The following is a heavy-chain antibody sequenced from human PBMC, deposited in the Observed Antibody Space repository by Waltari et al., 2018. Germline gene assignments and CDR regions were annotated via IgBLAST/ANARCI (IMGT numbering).Heavy chain of an antibody. Sequence: QVQLQQWGAGLLKPSETLSLTCAVYGGSFSGYYWSWIRQPPGKGLEWIGEINHSGSTNYNPSLKSRVTISVDTSKNQFPLKLSSLTAADTAVYYCARGLRFYLIGYYMDVWGKGTTVTISS. V-gene: IGHV4-34*01. CDR1: GGSFSGYY. J-gene: IGHJ6*03. D-gene: IGHD3-3*01. CDR3: ARGLRFYLIGYYMDV. CDR2: INHSGST.